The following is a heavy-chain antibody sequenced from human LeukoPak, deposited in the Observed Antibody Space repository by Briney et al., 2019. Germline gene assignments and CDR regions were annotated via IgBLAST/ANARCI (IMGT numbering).Heavy chain of an antibody. CDR3: ARDFHSSGYYHYFHY. J-gene: IGHJ4*02. D-gene: IGHD3-22*01. CDR2: ISGYNGNT. Sequence: GASVKVSCKASGYTFTSYGISWVRQAPGQALEWMGWISGYNGNTNYAQKLQGRVTMTTDTSTSTAYMELRSLRSADTAVYYCARDFHSSGYYHYFHYWGQGTLVTVSS. V-gene: IGHV1-18*01. CDR1: GYTFTSYG.